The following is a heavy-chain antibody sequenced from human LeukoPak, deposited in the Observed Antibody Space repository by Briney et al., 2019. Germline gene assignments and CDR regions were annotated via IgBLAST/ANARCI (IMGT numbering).Heavy chain of an antibody. CDR3: ARRSSGATRYYFDY. J-gene: IGHJ4*02. V-gene: IGHV4-39*01. D-gene: IGHD1-26*01. CDR2: IYYSGST. Sequence: SETLSLTCTVSGGSISSSSYYWGWIRQPPGKGLEWTGSIYYSGSTYYNPSLKSRVTISVDTSKNQFSLKLSSVTAADTAVYYCARRSSGATRYYFDYWGQGTLVTVSS. CDR1: GGSISSSSYY.